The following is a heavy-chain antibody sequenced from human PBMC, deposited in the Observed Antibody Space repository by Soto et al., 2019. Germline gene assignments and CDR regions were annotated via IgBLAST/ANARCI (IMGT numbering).Heavy chain of an antibody. CDR2: ISWNGGTT. D-gene: IGHD3-22*01. CDR3: ARAAIDSSGFYHYFDS. Sequence: DVQLVESGGGVVRPGGSLRLSCAASGFTFDDYAMTWVRQAPGTGLERVSGISWNGGTTGHADSVKGRFTVSRDNARNSLYLQMNSLRPEDTALYFCARAAIDSSGFYHYFDSWGQGTLVTVSS. CDR1: GFTFDDYA. J-gene: IGHJ4*02. V-gene: IGHV3-20*04.